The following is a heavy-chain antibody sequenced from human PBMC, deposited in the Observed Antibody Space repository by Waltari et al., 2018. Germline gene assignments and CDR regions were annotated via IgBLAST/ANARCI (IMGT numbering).Heavy chain of an antibody. CDR3: ARGRGYSVVVRGVDTGFCWFDP. CDR1: GGSFSGYY. CDR2: INHSGST. V-gene: IGHV4-34*01. J-gene: IGHJ5*02. D-gene: IGHD3-10*01. Sequence: QVQLQQWGAGLLSPSETLSLTCAVYGGSFSGYYWTWIRQPPGKGLEWIGEINHSGSTTYNPSLKRRVTISIDTPRNQFSLKLSSVTAADTAVYYCARGRGYSVVVRGVDTGFCWFDPWGQGTLVTVSS.